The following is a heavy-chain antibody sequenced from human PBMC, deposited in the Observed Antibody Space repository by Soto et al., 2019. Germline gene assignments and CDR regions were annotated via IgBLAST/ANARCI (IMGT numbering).Heavy chain of an antibody. CDR2: IRSKAYGGTT. D-gene: IGHD3-3*01. CDR1: GFTFGDYA. Sequence: GGSLRLSCTASGFTFGDYAMSWFRQAPGKGLEWVGFIRSKAYGGTTEYAASVKVRFTISRDDSKSIAYLQMNSLKTEDTAVYYFTRDDFWSGYYSYYYYMDVWGKGTTVTVSS. V-gene: IGHV3-49*03. CDR3: TRDDFWSGYYSYYYYMDV. J-gene: IGHJ6*03.